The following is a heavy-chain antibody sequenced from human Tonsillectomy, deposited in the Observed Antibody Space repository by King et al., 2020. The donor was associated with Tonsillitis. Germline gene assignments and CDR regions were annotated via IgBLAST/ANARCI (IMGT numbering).Heavy chain of an antibody. V-gene: IGHV3-33*08. J-gene: IGHJ3*01. CDR2: IWFDGGNK. CDR1: GFTFSSYA. CDR3: ARGGVGYTGYDDAFDV. D-gene: IGHD5-12*01. Sequence: VQLVESGGGVVQPGRSLRLSCSASGFTFSSYAMHLVRQAPGKGLEWVAVIWFDGGNKYYAHSVKGRFTSSRDNSKNTLYLKMNSLRAEDTSVYYCARGGVGYTGYDDAFDVWGQGTMVTVSS.